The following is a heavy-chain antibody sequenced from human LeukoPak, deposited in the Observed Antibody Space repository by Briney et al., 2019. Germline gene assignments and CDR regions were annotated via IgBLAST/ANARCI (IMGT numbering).Heavy chain of an antibody. Sequence: GGSLRLSCAASVFTFSSNCMIWVRQAPGKGLEWVANIKQDGSEKYYVDSVKGRFTVSRDNAKNSLYLQMNSLRAEDTAVYYCARVSEYWGQGTLVTVSS. CDR2: IKQDGSEK. D-gene: IGHD6-25*01. CDR3: ARVSEY. V-gene: IGHV3-7*01. CDR1: VFTFSSNC. J-gene: IGHJ4*02.